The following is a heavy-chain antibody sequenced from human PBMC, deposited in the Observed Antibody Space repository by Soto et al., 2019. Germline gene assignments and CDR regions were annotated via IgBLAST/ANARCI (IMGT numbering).Heavy chain of an antibody. V-gene: IGHV4-34*01. Sequence: SETLSLTCAVYGGSFSGYYWSWIRQPPGKGLEWIGEINHSGSTNYNPSLKSRVTISVDTSKNQFSLKLSSVTAADTAVYYCARAYRVRGYCSGGSCYRWFDPWGQGTLVTVSS. J-gene: IGHJ5*02. CDR3: ARAYRVRGYCSGGSCYRWFDP. D-gene: IGHD2-15*01. CDR1: GGSFSGYY. CDR2: INHSGST.